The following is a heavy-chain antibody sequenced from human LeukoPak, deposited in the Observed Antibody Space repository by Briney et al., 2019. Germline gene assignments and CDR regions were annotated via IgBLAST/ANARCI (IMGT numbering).Heavy chain of an antibody. CDR2: INHSGST. CDR3: ARPPFPLSNDASDI. Sequence: SETLSLTCAVYGGSFSGYCWSWIRQPPGEGLEWIGEINHSGSTNYNPSLKSRVTISVDTSKNRFSLKLSSVTAADTAVYYCARPPFPLSNDASDIWGQGTMVTVSS. J-gene: IGHJ3*02. CDR1: GGSFSGYC. V-gene: IGHV4-34*01. D-gene: IGHD2/OR15-2a*01.